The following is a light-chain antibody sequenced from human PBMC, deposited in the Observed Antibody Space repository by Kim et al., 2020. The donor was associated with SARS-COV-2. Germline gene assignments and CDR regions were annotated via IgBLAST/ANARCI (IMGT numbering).Light chain of an antibody. CDR2: AAS. CDR3: QQSYRTLT. V-gene: IGKV1-39*01. CDR1: QSISSY. Sequence: DIQMTQSPSSLSASVGDRVTITCRASQSISSYLNWYQQKPGKAPKLLIYAASSLQSGVPSRFSGSGSGTDFTLTISSLQPEDFATYYCQQSYRTLTFCGGTKVDIK. J-gene: IGKJ4*01.